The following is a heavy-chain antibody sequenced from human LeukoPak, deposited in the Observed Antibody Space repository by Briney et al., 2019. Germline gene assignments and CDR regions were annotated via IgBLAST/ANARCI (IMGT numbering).Heavy chain of an antibody. CDR3: AREQDFWSGYYTGGEFDY. CDR2: ISSSGSTI. D-gene: IGHD3-3*01. CDR1: GFTVSSNS. V-gene: IGHV3-11*04. Sequence: PGGSLRPSCTVSGFTVSSNSMSWVRQAPGKGLEWVSYISSSGSTIYYADSVKGRFTISRDNAKNSLYLQMNSLRAEDTAVYYCAREQDFWSGYYTGGEFDYWGQGTLVTVSS. J-gene: IGHJ4*02.